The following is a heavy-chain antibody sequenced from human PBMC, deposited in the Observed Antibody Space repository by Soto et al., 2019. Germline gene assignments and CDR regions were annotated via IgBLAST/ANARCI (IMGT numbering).Heavy chain of an antibody. V-gene: IGHV3-30-3*01. CDR1: GFTFSSYA. J-gene: IGHJ4*02. CDR2: ISYDGSNK. CDR3: ARDAIAARGARYYFDY. Sequence: QVQLVESGGGVVQPGRSLRLSCAASGFTFSSYAMHWVRQAPGKGLEWVAVISYDGSNKYYADSVKGRFTISRDNSKNTLYLQMNSLRAEDTAVYYCARDAIAARGARYYFDYWGQGTLVTVSS. D-gene: IGHD6-6*01.